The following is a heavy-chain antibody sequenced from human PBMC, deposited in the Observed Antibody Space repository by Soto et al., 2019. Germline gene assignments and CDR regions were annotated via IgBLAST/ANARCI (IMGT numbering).Heavy chain of an antibody. D-gene: IGHD3-22*01. CDR3: ARDRDYYDSSGLLVGSWFDP. J-gene: IGHJ5*02. CDR2: IYTSGST. Sequence: SETLSLTCTVSGGSISSYYWSWIRQPAGKGLEWIGRIYTSGSTNYNPSLKSRVTMSVDTSKNQFSLKLSSVTAADTAVYYCARDRDYYDSSGLLVGSWFDPWGQGTLVTVSS. V-gene: IGHV4-4*07. CDR1: GGSISSYY.